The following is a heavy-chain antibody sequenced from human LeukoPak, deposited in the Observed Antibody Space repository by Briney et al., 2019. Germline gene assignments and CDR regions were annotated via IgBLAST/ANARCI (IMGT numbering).Heavy chain of an antibody. CDR1: GFTFSSYG. CDR2: IRYDGSNK. D-gene: IGHD3-9*01. CDR3: AKGSGKLTLDY. V-gene: IGHV3-30*02. J-gene: IGHJ4*02. Sequence: GGSLRLSCAASGFTFSSYGMDWVRPAPGKGLEWVAFIRYDGSNKYYEDHVKGRFTISRDNSKNTLYVQMSSERAEDTSVYYCAKGSGKLTLDYWGQGTLVIVSS.